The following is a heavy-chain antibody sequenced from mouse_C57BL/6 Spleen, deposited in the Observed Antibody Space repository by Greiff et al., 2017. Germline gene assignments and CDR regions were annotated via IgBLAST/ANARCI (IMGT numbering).Heavy chain of an antibody. J-gene: IGHJ2*01. D-gene: IGHD1-1*01. V-gene: IGHV1-81*01. CDR3: ARITTVVAFDY. CDR2: IYPRSGNT. Sequence: VQVVESGAELARPGASVKLSCKASGYTFTSYGISWVKQRTGQGLEWIGEIYPRSGNTYYNEKFKGKATLTADKSSSTAYMELRSLTSEDSAVYFCARITTVVAFDYWGQGTTLTVSS. CDR1: GYTFTSYG.